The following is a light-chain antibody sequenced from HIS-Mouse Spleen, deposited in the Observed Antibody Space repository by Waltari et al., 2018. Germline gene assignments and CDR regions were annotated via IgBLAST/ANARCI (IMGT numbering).Light chain of an antibody. CDR2: EGS. CDR3: CSYAGSSTWV. V-gene: IGLV2-23*01. Sequence: QSALTPPASVSGSPGQSITIPCTGTSSDVGCYHLFSWYQQHPGKAPKLMIYEGSKRPSGVSNRFSGSKSGNTASLTISGLQAEDEADYYCCSYAGSSTWVFGGGTKLTVL. CDR1: SSDVGCYHL. J-gene: IGLJ3*02.